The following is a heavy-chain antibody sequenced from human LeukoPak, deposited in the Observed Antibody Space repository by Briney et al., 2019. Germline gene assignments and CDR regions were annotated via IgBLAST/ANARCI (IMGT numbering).Heavy chain of an antibody. J-gene: IGHJ4*02. CDR1: GGSISSSNW. D-gene: IGHD2-2*01. V-gene: IGHV4-4*02. Sequence: PSGTLSLTCAVSGGSISSSNWWSWVRQPPGKGLEWIGEIYHSGSTNYNPSLKSRVTISVDKSKNQFSLKLSSVTAADTAVYYCARESVPAALNTEFDYWGQGTLVTVSS. CDR2: IYHSGST. CDR3: ARESVPAALNTEFDY.